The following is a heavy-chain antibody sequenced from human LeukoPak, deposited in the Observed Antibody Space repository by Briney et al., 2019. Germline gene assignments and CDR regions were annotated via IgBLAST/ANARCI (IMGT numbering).Heavy chain of an antibody. D-gene: IGHD6-19*01. V-gene: IGHV3-23*01. J-gene: IGHJ4*02. CDR1: GFTFSSHA. CDR3: ARRIAVSGWAGDY. CDR2: ISGSGGFT. Sequence: GGFLRLSCAASGFTFSSHAMSWVRQAPGKGLEWVSAISGSGGFTYYADSVKGRFTVSRDNSKNTLYLQMNSLRAEDTAVYYCARRIAVSGWAGDYWGQGTLVTVSS.